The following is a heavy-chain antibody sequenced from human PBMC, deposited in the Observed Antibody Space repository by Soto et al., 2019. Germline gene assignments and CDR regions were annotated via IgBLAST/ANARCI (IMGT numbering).Heavy chain of an antibody. D-gene: IGHD4-17*01. V-gene: IGHV1-2*02. CDR2: ISPHSGDT. Sequence: QVQLVQSGAEVKKPGASVKVSYVASGYTFTDHYIHWVRQAPGQGLEWMGWISPHSGDTIYAQKCQGRVTLTRDTSISTAYMELSRLRSDDTAVYYCARGRTVNFYVMDVWGQGTTVTVSS. CDR3: ARGRTVNFYVMDV. J-gene: IGHJ6*02. CDR1: GYTFTDHY.